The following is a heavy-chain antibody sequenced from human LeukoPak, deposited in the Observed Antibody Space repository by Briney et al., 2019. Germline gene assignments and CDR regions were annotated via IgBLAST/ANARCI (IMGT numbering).Heavy chain of an antibody. V-gene: IGHV3-11*01. CDR1: GFSFGGHY. D-gene: IGHD3-10*01. Sequence: GGSLRLSCAASGFSFGGHYMSWLRQAPGKGPEWISYISGNGGDIAYADSVKGRFTISRDNAKDSLHLQMNSLRVEDTAVYHCVRHAGRAGGQWGQGALIAVSS. CDR3: VRHAGRAGGQ. J-gene: IGHJ4*02. CDR2: ISGNGGDI.